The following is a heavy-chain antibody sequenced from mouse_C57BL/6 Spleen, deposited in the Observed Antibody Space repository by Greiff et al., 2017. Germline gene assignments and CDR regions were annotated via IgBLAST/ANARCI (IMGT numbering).Heavy chain of an antibody. D-gene: IGHD2-14*01. V-gene: IGHV1-52*01. CDR1: GYTFTSYW. J-gene: IGHJ4*01. CDR3: ARGPYDEGAAMDY. Sequence: QVQLQQPGAELVRPGSSVKLSCKASGYTFTSYWMHWVKQRPIQGLEWIGNIDPSDSETHYNQKFKDKATLTVDKSSSTAYMQLSSLTSEDSAVYYCARGPYDEGAAMDYWGQGTSVTVSS. CDR2: IDPSDSET.